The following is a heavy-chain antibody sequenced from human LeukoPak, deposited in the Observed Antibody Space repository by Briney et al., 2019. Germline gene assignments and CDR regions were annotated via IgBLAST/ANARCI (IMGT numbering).Heavy chain of an antibody. CDR1: GGTFTNYA. D-gene: IGHD6-19*01. Sequence: GASVKVSCKASGGTFTNYAMNWVRQAPEQGLEWMGWINTNTGNPTYAQGFTGRCVFSLDTSVSTAYLQISSLKAEDTAVYYCALDSYSSGWYTSRYFDYWGQGTLVTVSS. CDR2: INTNTGNP. J-gene: IGHJ4*02. CDR3: ALDSYSSGWYTSRYFDY. V-gene: IGHV7-4-1*02.